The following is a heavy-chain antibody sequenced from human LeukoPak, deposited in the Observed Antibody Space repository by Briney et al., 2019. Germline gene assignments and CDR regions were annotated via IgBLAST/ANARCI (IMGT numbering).Heavy chain of an antibody. CDR2: ITGNGANT. CDR3: ARAAEKYCSSTSCYGFDP. Sequence: PGGSLRLSCAASGFTFSSYGMSWVRQAPGKGLEWVSAITGNGANTFYADSVKGRFTISRDNAKNSLYLQMNSLGAEDTAFYYCARAAEKYCSSTSCYGFDPWGQGTLVTVSS. D-gene: IGHD2-2*01. CDR1: GFTFSSYG. J-gene: IGHJ5*02. V-gene: IGHV3-23*01.